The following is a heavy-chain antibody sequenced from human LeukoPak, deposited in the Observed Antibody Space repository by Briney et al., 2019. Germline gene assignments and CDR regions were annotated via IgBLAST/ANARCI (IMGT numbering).Heavy chain of an antibody. CDR2: ISYDGSNK. D-gene: IGHD1-26*01. CDR3: AKDLREWELQGGEPAFDY. J-gene: IGHJ4*02. CDR1: GFTFSSYG. Sequence: PGGSLRLSCAASGFTFSSYGMHWVRQAPGKGLEWVAVISYDGSNKYYADSVKGRFTISRGNSKNTLYLQMNSLRAEDTAVYYCAKDLREWELQGGEPAFDYWGQGTLVTVSS. V-gene: IGHV3-30*18.